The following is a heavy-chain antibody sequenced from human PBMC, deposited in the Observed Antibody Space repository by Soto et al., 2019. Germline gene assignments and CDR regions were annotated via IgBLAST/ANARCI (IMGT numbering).Heavy chain of an antibody. V-gene: IGHV2-5*01. CDR1: GFSVSARGVG. J-gene: IGHJ4*02. Sequence: GSGPTLVNPTQTLTLTCALSGFSVSARGVGVGWIRQPPGKALEWLATIYWNDDKLYRPSLQSRLTITKDTSKNQVVLTMTNMDPVDTATYYCAHSPWGAAPDYWGQGTPVTVS. D-gene: IGHD3-16*01. CDR3: AHSPWGAAPDY. CDR2: IYWNDDK.